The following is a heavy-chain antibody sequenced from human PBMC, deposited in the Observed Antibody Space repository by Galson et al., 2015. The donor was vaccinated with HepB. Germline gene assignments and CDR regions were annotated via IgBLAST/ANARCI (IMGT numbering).Heavy chain of an antibody. Sequence: SLRLSCAASGFPLSDYHTSWIRQAPGKGLELVSYIDSGRTTIYYADSVKGRFTISRDTAGNSLYLQINSLRADDTAVYYCARGRGYGRTVKKNFYFYMDVWGKGTTVTVSS. CDR2: IDSGRTTI. J-gene: IGHJ6*03. CDR1: GFPLSDYH. D-gene: IGHD3-3*01. CDR3: ARGRGYGRTVKKNFYFYMDV. V-gene: IGHV3-11*01.